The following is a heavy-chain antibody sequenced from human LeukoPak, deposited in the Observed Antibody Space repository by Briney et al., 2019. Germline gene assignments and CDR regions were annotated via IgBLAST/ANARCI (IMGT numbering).Heavy chain of an antibody. Sequence: PGGSLRLSCAASGFTFSSYGMHWVRQAPGKGLEWVAVISYDGSNKYYADSVEGRFTISRDNSKNTLYLQMNSLRAEDTAAYYCAKSFPAAGTFGDYWGQGTLVTVSS. V-gene: IGHV3-30*18. CDR3: AKSFPAAGTFGDY. CDR1: GFTFSSYG. CDR2: ISYDGSNK. J-gene: IGHJ4*02. D-gene: IGHD6-13*01.